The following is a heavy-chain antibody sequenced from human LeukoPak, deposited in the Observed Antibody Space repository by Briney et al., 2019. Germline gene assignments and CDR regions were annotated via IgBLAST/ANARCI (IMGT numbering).Heavy chain of an antibody. Sequence: PGGSLRLSCAASGFTFDDYGMSWVRQAPGKGLEWVSGINWNGGSTGYADSVKGRFTISRDNAKNSLYLQMNSLRAEDTALYYCARDKTYHYYYYMDVWGKGTTVTVSS. CDR1: GFTFDDYG. CDR3: ARDKTYHYYYYMDV. V-gene: IGHV3-20*04. CDR2: INWNGGST. J-gene: IGHJ6*03.